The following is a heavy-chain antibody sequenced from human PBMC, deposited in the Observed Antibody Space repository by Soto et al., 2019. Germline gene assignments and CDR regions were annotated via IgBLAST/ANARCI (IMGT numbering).Heavy chain of an antibody. J-gene: IGHJ4*02. Sequence: SETLSLTCAVSGGSISSGGYSWNWIRQPPGKGLEWIGYIYHSGGTDYDPSLKSRVTITVDSSNNQFSLKLSSVTAADTAVYYCARDSRSGYYLDYWGQGTLVTVSS. CDR1: GGSISSGGYS. V-gene: IGHV4-30-2*01. D-gene: IGHD3-22*01. CDR3: ARDSRSGYYLDY. CDR2: IYHSGGT.